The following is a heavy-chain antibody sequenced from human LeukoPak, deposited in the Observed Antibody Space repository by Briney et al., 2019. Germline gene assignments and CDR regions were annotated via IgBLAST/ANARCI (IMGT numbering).Heavy chain of an antibody. D-gene: IGHD1-26*01. CDR1: GFTFSSYV. Sequence: GGSLRLSCSASGFTFSSYVMHWVRQAPGKGLEYVSAISSNGGSTYHADSVKGRFTISRDNSKNTLYLQMSGLRAEDTAVYYCVSHSGDSGSYYGPFDYWGQGTLVTVTS. CDR3: VSHSGDSGSYYGPFDY. J-gene: IGHJ4*02. V-gene: IGHV3-64D*09. CDR2: ISSNGGST.